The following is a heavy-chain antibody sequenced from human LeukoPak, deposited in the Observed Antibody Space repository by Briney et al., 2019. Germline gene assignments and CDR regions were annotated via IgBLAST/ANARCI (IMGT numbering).Heavy chain of an antibody. D-gene: IGHD5-24*01. CDR2: IYSGGST. CDR1: EFSVGSNY. V-gene: IGHV3-66*01. J-gene: IGHJ4*02. CDR3: AKSGYNRFDY. Sequence: GGSLRLSCAASEFSVGSNYMTWVRQAPGKGLEWVSLIYSGGSTYYADSVRGRFTISRDNSKNTLYLEMNSLRAEDTAVYYCAKSGYNRFDYWGQGTLVTVSS.